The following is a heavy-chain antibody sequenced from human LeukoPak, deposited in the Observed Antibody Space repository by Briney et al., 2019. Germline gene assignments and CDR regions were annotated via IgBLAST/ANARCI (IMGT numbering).Heavy chain of an antibody. CDR1: GFTFSAYP. Sequence: GGSLRLSCAASGFTFSAYPMHWVRQAPGKGLEYVSGITNNGDGTHYANSVKGRFSISRDNTKNTVYLQMNNLRPDDTAVYFCARHDSFIPYWGQGTLVTVSS. CDR2: ITNNGDGT. V-gene: IGHV3-64*01. D-gene: IGHD5-18*01. CDR3: ARHDSFIPY. J-gene: IGHJ4*02.